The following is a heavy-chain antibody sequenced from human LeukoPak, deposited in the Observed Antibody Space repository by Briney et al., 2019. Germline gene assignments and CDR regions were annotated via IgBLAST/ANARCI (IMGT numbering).Heavy chain of an antibody. CDR3: ARGAHSGSFSSWFHP. CDR1: VGTFSSYA. CDR2: IIPMFAPA. V-gene: IGHV1-69*05. J-gene: IGHJ5*02. Sequence: SVKVSCKASVGTFSSYAISWVRQAPGQGLEWMGRIIPMFAPARYAQNFQDRVTITTDASTSTAYMEMSSLKSEDTAVYYCARGAHSGSFSSWFHPWGQGTLVTVAS. D-gene: IGHD3-10*01.